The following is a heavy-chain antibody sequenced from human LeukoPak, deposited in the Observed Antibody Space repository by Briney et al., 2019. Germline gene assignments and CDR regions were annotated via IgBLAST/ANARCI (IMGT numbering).Heavy chain of an antibody. CDR3: ARVVLRVHRMSNDAFDI. D-gene: IGHD2-15*01. V-gene: IGHV3-30*02. Sequence: PGGSLRLSCAASGLTFSSYGMHWVRQAPGKGLEWVAFIRYDGSNKYYADSVKGRFTISRDNSKNTLYLQMNSLRAEDTAVYYCARVVLRVHRMSNDAFDIWGQGTMVTVSS. CDR1: GLTFSSYG. J-gene: IGHJ3*02. CDR2: IRYDGSNK.